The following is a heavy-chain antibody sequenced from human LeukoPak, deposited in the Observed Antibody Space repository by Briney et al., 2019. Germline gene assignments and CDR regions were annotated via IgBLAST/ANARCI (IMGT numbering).Heavy chain of an antibody. V-gene: IGHV3-23*01. CDR1: GFTFSSYA. J-gene: IGHJ6*03. Sequence: PGGSLRLSCAASGFTFSSYAMSWVRQAPGKGLEWVSAISGSGDSTYYADSMKGRFTISRDNSKNTLYPQMNSLRAEDTAVYYCAKHQRDIVVVPAGVGYYMDVWGKGTTVTVSS. D-gene: IGHD2-2*01. CDR3: AKHQRDIVVVPAGVGYYMDV. CDR2: ISGSGDST.